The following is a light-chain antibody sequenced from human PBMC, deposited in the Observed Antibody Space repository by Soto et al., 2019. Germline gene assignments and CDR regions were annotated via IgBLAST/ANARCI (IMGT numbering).Light chain of an antibody. Sequence: IVMTQSPAILSVSPGEGATLSCRASENVRTKVGWYQQKAGQAPRLLIYGAATRATGIPARFSGRGSGTEFTLTVSSLQSEDFAVYYCQQYNNWPRKFGQGTKVDIK. CDR2: GAA. V-gene: IGKV3-15*01. J-gene: IGKJ1*01. CDR1: ENVRTK. CDR3: QQYNNWPRK.